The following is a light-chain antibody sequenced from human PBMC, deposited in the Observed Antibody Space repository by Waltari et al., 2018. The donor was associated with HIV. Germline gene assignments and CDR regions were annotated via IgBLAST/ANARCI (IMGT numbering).Light chain of an antibody. CDR3: CAYAGPTGLSEV. Sequence: QSALTQPASVSGSPGQSITISSTGTSRAIGAYNYVSWYQQHPGKAPKLLIYDFGTPPSGVSDRFSGSKSGNTASLTISGLQSEDEADYHCCAYAGPTGLSEVFGGGTKLTVL. V-gene: IGLV2-23*02. CDR2: DFG. J-gene: IGLJ2*01. CDR1: SRAIGAYNY.